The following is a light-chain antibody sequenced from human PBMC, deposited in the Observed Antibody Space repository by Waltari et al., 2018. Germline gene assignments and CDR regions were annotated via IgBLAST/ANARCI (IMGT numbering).Light chain of an antibody. CDR2: EVN. CDR1: SSDVGGYNY. Sequence: QSALTQPPSASGSPGQSVTISCTGTSSDVGGYNYVSWYQQHPGKALKVMIYEVNKRPSGVPDRFSGSKSGNTASLTVSGLQAEDEADYYCSSYAGSNNLLFGGGTKLTVL. V-gene: IGLV2-8*01. J-gene: IGLJ2*01. CDR3: SSYAGSNNLL.